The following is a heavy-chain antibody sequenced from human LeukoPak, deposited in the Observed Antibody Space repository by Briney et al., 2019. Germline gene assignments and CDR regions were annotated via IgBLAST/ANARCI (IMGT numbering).Heavy chain of an antibody. J-gene: IGHJ4*02. CDR2: IYYSGST. D-gene: IGHD5-18*01. CDR3: AREVDTAMVTRGEFDY. V-gene: IGHV4-59*11. CDR1: GGSISSHY. Sequence: SETLSLTCTVSGGSISSHYWSWIRQPPGKGLEWIGYIYYSGSTNYNPSLKSRVTISVDTSKNQFSLKLSSVTAADTAVYYCAREVDTAMVTRGEFDYWGQGTLVTVSS.